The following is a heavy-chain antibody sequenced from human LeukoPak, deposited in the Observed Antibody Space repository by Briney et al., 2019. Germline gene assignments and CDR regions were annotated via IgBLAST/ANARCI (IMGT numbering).Heavy chain of an antibody. D-gene: IGHD3-3*01. Sequence: GESLKISRKGSGYSFTTYWLGWVRQMPGKGLEWMGIIYPGDSDIRYSPSFQGQVTISADKSISTAYLQWNSLKASDTAIYYCARLGDFWSGFDYWGQGTLVTVSS. CDR2: IYPGDSDI. V-gene: IGHV5-51*01. CDR3: ARLGDFWSGFDY. CDR1: GYSFTTYW. J-gene: IGHJ4*02.